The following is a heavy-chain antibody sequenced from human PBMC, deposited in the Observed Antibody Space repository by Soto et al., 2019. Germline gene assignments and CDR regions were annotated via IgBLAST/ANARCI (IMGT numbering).Heavy chain of an antibody. V-gene: IGHV1-8*01. CDR1: GYTFTNYD. D-gene: IGHD3-10*02. CDR2: MNPSSGNT. J-gene: IGHJ4*02. CDR3: ARSRCCSESSHDY. Sequence: QVQLVQSGAEVKKPGASVTVSCKASGYTFTNYDVNWVRQATGQGLQWMGWMNPSSGNTGYAQEFQGRVTMTRSTSTSTAYLELSSLTSEDTAVYYCARSRCCSESSHDYWGQGTLVTVSS.